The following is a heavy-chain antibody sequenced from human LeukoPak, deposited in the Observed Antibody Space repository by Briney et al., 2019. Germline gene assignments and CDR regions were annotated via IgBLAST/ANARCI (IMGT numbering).Heavy chain of an antibody. D-gene: IGHD5-12*01. CDR3: ARAPNIVPTGLFY. J-gene: IGHJ4*02. CDR1: GYTFTGYY. CDR2: INPNSGGT. V-gene: IGHV1-2*02. Sequence: ASVKVSCKASGYTFTGYYMHWVRQAPGHGLEWMGWINPNSGGTNYAQKFQGRVTMTRGTSISTAFMELSRLRSDDTAVYYCARAPNIVPTGLFYWGQGTLVTVSS.